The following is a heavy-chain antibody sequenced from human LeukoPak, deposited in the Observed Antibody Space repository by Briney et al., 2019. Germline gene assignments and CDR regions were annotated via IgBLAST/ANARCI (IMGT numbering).Heavy chain of an antibody. D-gene: IGHD3-22*01. CDR3: ARAYYYDSSGYYHYGMDV. CDR2: INPNSGGT. Sequence: ASVKVSCKASGYTFTGYYMHWVRQAPGQGLEWMGWINPNSGGTNYAQKFQGWVTMTRDTSISTAYMELSRLRSDDTAVYYCARAYYYDSSGYYHYGMDVWGQGTTVTVSS. CDR1: GYTFTGYY. V-gene: IGHV1-2*04. J-gene: IGHJ6*02.